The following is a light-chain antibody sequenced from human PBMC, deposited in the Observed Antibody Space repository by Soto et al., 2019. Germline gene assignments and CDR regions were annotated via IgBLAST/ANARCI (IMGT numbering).Light chain of an antibody. CDR2: DVS. J-gene: IGLJ2*01. Sequence: ALTQPASVSGSPGQSITISCTGTSSDVGGYNYVSWYQQHPGKAPKLMIYDVSNRPSGVSNRFSGSKSGNTASLTISGLQAEDEADYSCSSYTSSSTVVFGGGTKLTVL. V-gene: IGLV2-14*01. CDR3: SSYTSSSTVV. CDR1: SSDVGGYNY.